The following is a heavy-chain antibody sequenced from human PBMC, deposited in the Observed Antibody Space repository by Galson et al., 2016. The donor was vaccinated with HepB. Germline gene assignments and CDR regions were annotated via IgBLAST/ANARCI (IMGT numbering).Heavy chain of an antibody. CDR3: ARRIYSFGYYFDY. V-gene: IGHV3-11*06. D-gene: IGHD2-21*01. CDR1: GFILSDYY. Sequence: SLRLSCAASGFILSDYYMSWTRQAPGKGLEWDSYISSSSSFTKYADSVKGRFTISRDNAKKSLYLQMNSLRAEDTAVYYCARRIYSFGYYFDYWGQGILVTVSS. J-gene: IGHJ4*02. CDR2: ISSSSSFT.